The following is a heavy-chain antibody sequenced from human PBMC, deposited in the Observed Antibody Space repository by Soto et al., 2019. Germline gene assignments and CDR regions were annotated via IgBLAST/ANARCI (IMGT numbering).Heavy chain of an antibody. CDR1: GYTFTSYY. CDR2: INPSGGST. J-gene: IGHJ3*02. Sequence: ASVKVSCKASGYTFTSYYMHWVRQAPGQGLEWMGIINPSGGSTSYAQKFQGRVTMTRETSTSKVYMELSSLRSEDTAVYYCARATQEPYDYIWGSYRSPNPISAFDIWGQGTMVTVSS. D-gene: IGHD3-16*02. CDR3: ARATQEPYDYIWGSYRSPNPISAFDI. V-gene: IGHV1-46*03.